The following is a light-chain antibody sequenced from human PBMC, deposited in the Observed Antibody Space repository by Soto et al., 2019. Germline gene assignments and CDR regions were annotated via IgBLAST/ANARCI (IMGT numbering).Light chain of an antibody. Sequence: QSVLTQPASVSGSPGQSITISCTGTSSDVGGYNYVSWYQQHPGKAPKLMIYEVSARPSGVSNRFSGSKSANTASLTISGLQAEDEADYYCSSYTSSSTLAFGGGTKLTVL. J-gene: IGLJ2*01. CDR2: EVS. V-gene: IGLV2-14*01. CDR3: SSYTSSSTLA. CDR1: SSDVGGYNY.